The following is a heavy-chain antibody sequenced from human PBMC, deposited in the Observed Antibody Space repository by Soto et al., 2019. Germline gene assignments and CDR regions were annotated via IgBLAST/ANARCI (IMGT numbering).Heavy chain of an antibody. J-gene: IGHJ6*03. CDR1: GFTFSNAW. V-gene: IGHV3-15*01. CDR2: IKSKTDGGTT. CDR3: SSHGAHTATAFYYFYYYMDV. D-gene: IGHD2-21*02. Sequence: PGGSLRLSCAASGFTFSNAWMSWVRQAPGKGLEWVGRIKSKTDGGTTDYAAPVKGRFTISRDDSKNTLYLQMNSLKTEDTAVYYCSSHGAHTATAFYYFYYYMDVWGKGTTVTVSS.